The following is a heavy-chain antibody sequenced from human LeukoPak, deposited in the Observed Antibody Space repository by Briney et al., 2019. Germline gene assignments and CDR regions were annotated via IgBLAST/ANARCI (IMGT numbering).Heavy chain of an antibody. D-gene: IGHD3-3*01. Sequence: SETLSLTCTVSGGSISSYYWSWIRQPPAKGLEWIGYIYYSGSTNYNPSLKSRVTISVDTSKNQFSLKLSSVTAADTAEYYCARINFGVVIDDAFDIWGQGTMVTVSS. CDR2: IYYSGST. V-gene: IGHV4-59*01. CDR3: ARINFGVVIDDAFDI. J-gene: IGHJ3*02. CDR1: GGSISSYY.